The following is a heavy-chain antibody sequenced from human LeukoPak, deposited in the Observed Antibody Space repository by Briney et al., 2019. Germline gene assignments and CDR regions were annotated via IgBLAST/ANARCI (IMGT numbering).Heavy chain of an antibody. Sequence: PSETLSLTCTVSGYSISSGHYWAWIRQPPGKGLEWIGSIFHTGSTYHNPSLKSRVTISVDTSKNQSSLKLNSVTAADTAVYYCARDHSSSSEDYWGQGTLVTVSS. CDR2: IFHTGST. J-gene: IGHJ4*02. CDR3: ARDHSSSSEDY. D-gene: IGHD6-13*01. V-gene: IGHV4-38-2*02. CDR1: GYSISSGHY.